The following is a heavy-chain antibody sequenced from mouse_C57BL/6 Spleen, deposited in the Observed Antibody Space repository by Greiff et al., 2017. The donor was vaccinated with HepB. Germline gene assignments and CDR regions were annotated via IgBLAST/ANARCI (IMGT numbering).Heavy chain of an antibody. CDR1: GFTFSSYA. V-gene: IGHV5-4*01. Sequence: EVMLVESGGGLVKPGGSLKLSCAASGFTFSSYAMSWVRQTPEKRLEWVATISDGGSYTYYPDNVKGRFTISRDNAKNNLDLQMSHLKSEDTAMYYCARDYYGSSHREGYFDVWGTGTTVTVSS. D-gene: IGHD1-1*01. J-gene: IGHJ1*03. CDR2: ISDGGSYT. CDR3: ARDYYGSSHREGYFDV.